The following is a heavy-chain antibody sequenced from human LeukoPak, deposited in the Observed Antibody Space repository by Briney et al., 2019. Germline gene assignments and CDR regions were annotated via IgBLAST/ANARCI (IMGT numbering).Heavy chain of an antibody. J-gene: IGHJ3*02. Sequence: ASVKVSCKASGYTFTGYYMHWVRQAPGQGLEWMGWINPNSGGTNYAQKFQGRVTMTRDTSISTAYMELSRLRSDDTAVYYCASSGGNWYYYDSSGYYDPHDAFDIWGQGTMVTVSS. D-gene: IGHD3-22*01. CDR3: ASSGGNWYYYDSSGYYDPHDAFDI. CDR1: GYTFTGYY. CDR2: INPNSGGT. V-gene: IGHV1-2*02.